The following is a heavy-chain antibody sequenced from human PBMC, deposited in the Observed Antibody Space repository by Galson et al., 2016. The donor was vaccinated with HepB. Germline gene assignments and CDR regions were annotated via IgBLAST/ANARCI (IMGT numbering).Heavy chain of an antibody. J-gene: IGHJ3*02. Sequence: SLRLSCAASGFTFSGAWMSWVRQASGKGLEWVGRIRSKAHSYATAYGPSVEGRFTISRDDSKNTAYLQMNSLKTEDTAVYYCTRRRYYYDGSDFYYSDIWGQGTTVAVSS. D-gene: IGHD3-22*01. V-gene: IGHV3-73*01. CDR1: GFTFSGAW. CDR2: IRSKAHSYAT. CDR3: TRRRYYYDGSDFYYSDI.